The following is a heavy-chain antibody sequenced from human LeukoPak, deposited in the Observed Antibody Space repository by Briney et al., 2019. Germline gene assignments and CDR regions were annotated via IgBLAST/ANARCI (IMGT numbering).Heavy chain of an antibody. CDR3: ARGKYSSSSSYYYMDV. Sequence: PSETLSLTCTVSGGSISSFYWSWIRQPPGKGLEWIGFIYYSGSTNYNPSLKSRVTISVDTSKNQFSLKLSSVTAADTAVYYCARGKYSSSSSYYYMDVWGKGTTVTVSS. CDR1: GGSISSFY. V-gene: IGHV4-59*08. D-gene: IGHD6-6*01. CDR2: IYYSGST. J-gene: IGHJ6*03.